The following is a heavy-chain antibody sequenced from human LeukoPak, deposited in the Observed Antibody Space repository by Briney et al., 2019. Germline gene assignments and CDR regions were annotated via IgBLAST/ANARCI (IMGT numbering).Heavy chain of an antibody. D-gene: IGHD2-2*02. J-gene: IGHJ4*02. CDR1: GFTVSSNY. Sequence: GGSLRLSCAASGFTVSSNYMSWVRQAPGEGLEWVSVIYSGGSTYYADSVKGRFTISRDNSKNTLYLQMNSLRAEDTAVYYCAKDTDGYCSSTSCYTFDYWGQGTLVTVSS. V-gene: IGHV3-66*01. CDR3: AKDTDGYCSSTSCYTFDY. CDR2: IYSGGST.